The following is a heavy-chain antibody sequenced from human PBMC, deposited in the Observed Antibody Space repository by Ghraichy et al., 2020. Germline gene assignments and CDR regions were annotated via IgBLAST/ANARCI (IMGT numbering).Heavy chain of an antibody. Sequence: GGSLRLSCAASDFTFSGYAMAWVRQAPGKGLEWVSMITNGGGGGTYYADSVKGRFTISRDNSKNTLYLQMNSLRAEDTAVYYCAKMRGYPLGSYYFDYWGQGALGTVSS. CDR3: AKMRGYPLGSYYFDY. V-gene: IGHV3-23*01. D-gene: IGHD3-10*01. CDR1: DFTFSGYA. CDR2: ITNGGGGGT. J-gene: IGHJ4*02.